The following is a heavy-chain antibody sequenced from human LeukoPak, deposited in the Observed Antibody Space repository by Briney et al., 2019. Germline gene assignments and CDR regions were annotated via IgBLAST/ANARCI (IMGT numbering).Heavy chain of an antibody. J-gene: IGHJ4*02. D-gene: IGHD3-22*01. CDR3: ANCYDSSGFFAY. Sequence: ASVKVSCKASGYTFTSYAMNWVRQAPGQGLEYMGWVDTNTGNPTYAQGFTGRFVFSLDTSVSTAYLQISSLKAEDSAIYFCANCYDSSGFFAYWGQGTLVTVSS. CDR2: VDTNTGNP. V-gene: IGHV7-4-1*02. CDR1: GYTFTSYA.